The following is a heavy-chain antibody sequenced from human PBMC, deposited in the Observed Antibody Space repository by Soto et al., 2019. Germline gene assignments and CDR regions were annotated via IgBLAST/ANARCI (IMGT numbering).Heavy chain of an antibody. J-gene: IGHJ4*02. Sequence: QVQLVESGGGVVQPGRSLRLSCAASGFTFSSFGMHWVRQAPGKGLEWVALISYDGSNKYYADSVKGRFTISRDKSTNTLYLQMNSLRAEYTAVYYCAKDRGWSSADLDYWGQGTLVTVSS. D-gene: IGHD6-19*01. V-gene: IGHV3-30*18. CDR1: GFTFSSFG. CDR3: AKDRGWSSADLDY. CDR2: ISYDGSNK.